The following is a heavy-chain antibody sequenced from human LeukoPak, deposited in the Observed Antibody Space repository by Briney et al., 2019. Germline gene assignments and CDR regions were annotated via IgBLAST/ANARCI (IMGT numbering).Heavy chain of an antibody. J-gene: IGHJ6*02. D-gene: IGHD6-19*01. CDR2: ISGSGGST. Sequence: GGSLRLSCAASGCTFSIYAMSWVRQAPGKGLGWVSAISGSGGSTYYADSVKGRFTISRDNSKNTLYLQMNSLRAEDTAVYYCATIPGYSSGYGMDVWGQGTTVTVSS. V-gene: IGHV3-23*01. CDR1: GCTFSIYA. CDR3: ATIPGYSSGYGMDV.